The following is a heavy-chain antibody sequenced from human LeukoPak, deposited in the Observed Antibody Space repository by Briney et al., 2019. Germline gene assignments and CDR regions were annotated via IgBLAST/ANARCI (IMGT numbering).Heavy chain of an antibody. V-gene: IGHV1-18*01. CDR1: GYTFTSYG. D-gene: IGHD3-10*01. CDR3: ARVPTMVRGVFNWFDP. Sequence: ASVKVSCKASGYTFTSYGISWVRQAPGQGLEWMGWISAYNGNTNYAQKLQGRVIMTTDTSTSTAYMELRSLRSDDTAVYYCARVPTMVRGVFNWFDPWGQGTLVTVSS. J-gene: IGHJ5*02. CDR2: ISAYNGNT.